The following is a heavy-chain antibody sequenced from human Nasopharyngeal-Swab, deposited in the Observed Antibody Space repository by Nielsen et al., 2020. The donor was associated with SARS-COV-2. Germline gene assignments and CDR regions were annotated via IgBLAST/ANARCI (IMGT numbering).Heavy chain of an antibody. CDR1: FYTFTTYY. J-gene: IGHJ6*02. CDR2: INPSGGGT. Sequence: ASVKVSCKASFYTFTTYYIHWVRQAPGQGLEWMGIINPSGGGTNYAQKFKGRATMTGDTSTGTVYMELTSLTSEDTAVYYCARMMYFHGYYAMDVWGQGTTVTVSS. CDR3: ARMMYFHGYYAMDV. V-gene: IGHV1-46*01. D-gene: IGHD3-10*01.